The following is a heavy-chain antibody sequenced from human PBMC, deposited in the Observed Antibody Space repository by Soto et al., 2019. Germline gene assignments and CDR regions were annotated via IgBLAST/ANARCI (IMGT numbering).Heavy chain of an antibody. CDR3: AGDYLGYCSSTSCYGNYYYYGMDV. J-gene: IGHJ6*02. Sequence: SETLSLTCTVSGGSISSGGYYWSWIRQHPGKGLEWIGYIYYSGSTYYNPSLKSRVTISVDTSKNQFSLKLSSVTAADTAVYYCAGDYLGYCSSTSCYGNYYYYGMDVWGQGTTVTVSS. CDR1: GGSISSGGYY. V-gene: IGHV4-31*03. CDR2: IYYSGST. D-gene: IGHD2-2*01.